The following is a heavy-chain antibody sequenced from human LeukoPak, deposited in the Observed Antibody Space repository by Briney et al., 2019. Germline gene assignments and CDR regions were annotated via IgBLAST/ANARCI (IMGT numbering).Heavy chain of an antibody. CDR1: GFTFSSYA. D-gene: IGHD7-27*01. V-gene: IGHV3-64D*06. CDR2: ISSNGGST. J-gene: IGHJ4*02. CDR3: VKASNWGRDY. Sequence: GALRLSCAASGFTFSSYAMHWVRQAPGKGLEYVSAISSNGGSTYYADSVKGRFTISRDNSKNTLYLQMSSLRAEDTAVYYCVKASNWGRDYWGQGTLVTVSS.